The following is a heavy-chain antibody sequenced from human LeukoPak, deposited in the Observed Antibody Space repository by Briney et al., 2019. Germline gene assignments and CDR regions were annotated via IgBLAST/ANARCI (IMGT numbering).Heavy chain of an antibody. Sequence: SETLSLTCTVSGGSISSYFWSWIRQPPGKGLEWIGYIYSSGNTNYNPSLKSRVTISVDRSKNQFSLKLSSVTTADTAVYYCARATGGYYDYFDYWGQGSLVTVSS. D-gene: IGHD3-22*01. CDR1: GGSISSYF. J-gene: IGHJ4*02. CDR2: IYSSGNT. CDR3: ARATGGYYDYFDY. V-gene: IGHV4-59*01.